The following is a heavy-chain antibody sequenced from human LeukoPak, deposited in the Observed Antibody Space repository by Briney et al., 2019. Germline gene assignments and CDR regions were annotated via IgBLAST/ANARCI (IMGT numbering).Heavy chain of an antibody. Sequence: HRASVKVSCKASGYTFTGSYMHWVRQAPGQGLEWMGRIGPNGGGTNYAQKFQGRVTMTRDTSISTAYMELSRLRSDDTAVYYCARKVSLGYSGYDFDYWGQGTLVTVSS. CDR1: GYTFTGSY. CDR2: IGPNGGGT. V-gene: IGHV1-2*06. D-gene: IGHD5-12*01. CDR3: ARKVSLGYSGYDFDY. J-gene: IGHJ4*02.